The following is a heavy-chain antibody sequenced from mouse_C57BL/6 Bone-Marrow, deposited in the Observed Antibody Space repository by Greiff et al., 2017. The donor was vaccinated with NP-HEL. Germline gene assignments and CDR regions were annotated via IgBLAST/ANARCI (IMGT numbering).Heavy chain of an antibody. J-gene: IGHJ2*01. CDR2: IDPETGGT. Sequence: QVQLQQSGAELVRPGASVTLSCKASGYTFTDYEMHWVKQTPVHGLEWIGAIDPETGGTAYNQKFKGKAILTADKSSSTAYMELRSLTSEDSAVYYCTRAYGSSYVGYYFDYWGQGTTLTVSS. V-gene: IGHV1-15*01. D-gene: IGHD1-1*01. CDR1: GYTFTDYE. CDR3: TRAYGSSYVGYYFDY.